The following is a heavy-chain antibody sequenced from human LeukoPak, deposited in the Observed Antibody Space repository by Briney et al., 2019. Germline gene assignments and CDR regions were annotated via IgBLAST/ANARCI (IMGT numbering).Heavy chain of an antibody. CDR3: ASYIAARAYWYFDL. CDR1: GGSTSSGNYY. CDR2: IYTSGST. Sequence: SETLPLTCTVSGGSTSSGNYYWSWIRQPAGKGLEWIGRIYTSGSTNYNPSLKSRVTISVDTSKNQFSLKLSSVTAADTAVYYCASYIAARAYWYFDLWGRGTLVTVSS. D-gene: IGHD6-6*01. J-gene: IGHJ2*01. V-gene: IGHV4-61*02.